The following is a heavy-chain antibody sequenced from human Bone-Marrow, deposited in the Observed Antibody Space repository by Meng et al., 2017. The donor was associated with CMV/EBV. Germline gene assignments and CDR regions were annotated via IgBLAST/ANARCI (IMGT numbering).Heavy chain of an antibody. J-gene: IGHJ4*02. CDR1: SSYA. CDR3: AREGYCTNGVCYRGDFDY. Sequence: SSYAISWVRQAPGQGLEWMGGIIPIFGTANYAQKFQGRVTITTDESTSTAYMELSSLRSEDTAVYYCAREGYCTNGVCYRGDFDYWGQGTLVTVSS. V-gene: IGHV1-69*05. CDR2: IIPIFGTA. D-gene: IGHD2-8*01.